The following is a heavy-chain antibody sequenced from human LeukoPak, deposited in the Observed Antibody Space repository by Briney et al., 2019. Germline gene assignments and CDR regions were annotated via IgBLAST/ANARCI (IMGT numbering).Heavy chain of an antibody. V-gene: IGHV1-2*02. CDR1: GYTFSGYY. J-gene: IGHJ4*02. CDR3: ARGTPGSYLGY. Sequence: ASVKVSCKASGYTFSGYYMHWVRQAPGQGLEWMGWINPNSGGTKSAQKFQGRVTMTRDTSISTAYMELSRLRSDDTAVYFCARGTPGSYLGYWGQGTLVTVSP. CDR2: INPNSGGT. D-gene: IGHD3-16*02.